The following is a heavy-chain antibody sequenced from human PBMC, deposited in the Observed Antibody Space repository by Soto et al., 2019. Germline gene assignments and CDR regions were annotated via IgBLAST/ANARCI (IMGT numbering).Heavy chain of an antibody. V-gene: IGHV3-66*01. CDR3: ARDGGYCSGGSCYSAVPWFDP. J-gene: IGHJ5*02. CDR1: GFTVSSVH. D-gene: IGHD2-15*01. Sequence: PGGSLRLSCAASGFTVSSVHLVWVRQAPGKGLEWGSVTYSGGTTYYADSVKGRFTISRDNSKNTLYLQMTTLRADDTAVYYCARDGGYCSGGSCYSAVPWFDPWGQGTLVTVSS. CDR2: TYSGGTT.